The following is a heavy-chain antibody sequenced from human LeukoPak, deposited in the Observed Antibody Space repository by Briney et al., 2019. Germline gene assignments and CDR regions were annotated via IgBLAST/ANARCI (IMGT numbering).Heavy chain of an antibody. V-gene: IGHV4-39*07. J-gene: IGHJ6*02. CDR1: GGSISSSSYY. D-gene: IGHD3-9*01. CDR3: ATPSTYYDILTGYYPYYYYGMDV. CDR2: IYYSGST. Sequence: SETLSLTCTVSGGSISSSSYYWGWIRQPPGKGLEWIGSIYYSGSTYYNPSLKSRVTISVDTSKNQFSLKLSSVTAADTAVYYCATPSTYYDILTGYYPYYYYGMDVWGQGTTVTVSS.